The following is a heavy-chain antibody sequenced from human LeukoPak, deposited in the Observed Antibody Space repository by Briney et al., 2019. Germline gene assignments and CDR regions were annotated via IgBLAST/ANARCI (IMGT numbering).Heavy chain of an antibody. J-gene: IGHJ4*02. CDR2: INPSGGST. V-gene: IGHV1-46*01. CDR1: GYTFTSYY. Sequence: ASVKVSCKASGYTFTSYYMHWVRQAPGQGLEWMGIINPSGGSTSYAQKFQGRVTMTRGTSTSTVYMELSSLRSEDTAVYYCAVSGSYGAYFDYWGQGALVTVSS. CDR3: AVSGSYGAYFDY. D-gene: IGHD1-26*01.